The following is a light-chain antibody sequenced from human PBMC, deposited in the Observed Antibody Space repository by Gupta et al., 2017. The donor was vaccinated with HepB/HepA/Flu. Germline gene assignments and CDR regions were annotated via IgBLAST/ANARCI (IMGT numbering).Light chain of an antibody. CDR1: QGFTSE. J-gene: IGKJ3*01. CDR2: AAS. Sequence: DIQLTQSPSSLSASVGDRVTINCRASQGFTSEINWYQQKPGRAPRRLITAASSLISGVPSRFSGSGSGTEFTLTITNLQPEDCATYYCLQYKSYPFTFGPGTTVDFK. V-gene: IGKV1-17*02. CDR3: LQYKSYPFT.